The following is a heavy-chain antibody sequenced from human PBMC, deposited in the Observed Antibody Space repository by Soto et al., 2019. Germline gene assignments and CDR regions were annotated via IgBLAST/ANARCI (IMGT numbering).Heavy chain of an antibody. CDR2: ISYSGST. V-gene: IGHV4-59*08. CDR3: ARQWCYNFDY. D-gene: IGHD2-15*01. CDR1: GGSISSYY. J-gene: IGHJ4*02. Sequence: QVQLQESGPGLVKPSETLSLTCTVSGGSISSYYWSWIRQPPGKGLEWIGYISYSGSTNYNPSLKSRVTISVDTSKNQFSLKLSSVTAADTAVYYCARQWCYNFDYWGQGTLVTVSS.